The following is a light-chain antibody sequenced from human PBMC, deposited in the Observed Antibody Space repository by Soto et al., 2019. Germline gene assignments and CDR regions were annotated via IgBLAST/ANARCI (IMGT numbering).Light chain of an antibody. CDR1: QSVIDY. CDR2: DAS. Sequence: VLTQSPATLSLSPGERATLSCRASQSVIDYLAWYQQQPGQAPRLLIYDASKRVTDTPARFSGSGSGTDFTLTISSLAPEDFAVYYCQQRSSWPYTFGQGTNLEIK. CDR3: QQRSSWPYT. V-gene: IGKV3-11*01. J-gene: IGKJ2*01.